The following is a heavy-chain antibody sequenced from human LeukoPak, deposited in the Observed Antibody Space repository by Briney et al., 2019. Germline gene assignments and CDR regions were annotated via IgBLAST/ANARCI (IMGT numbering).Heavy chain of an antibody. D-gene: IGHD4-17*01. Sequence: GGSLRLSCAASGFTFSSYSMNWVRQAPGKGLEWVSPISSSSSYIYYADSVKGRFTISRDNAKNSLYLRMNSLRAEDTAVYYCASLRDYFDYWGQGTLVTVSS. V-gene: IGHV3-21*01. CDR3: ASLRDYFDY. J-gene: IGHJ4*02. CDR2: ISSSSSYI. CDR1: GFTFSSYS.